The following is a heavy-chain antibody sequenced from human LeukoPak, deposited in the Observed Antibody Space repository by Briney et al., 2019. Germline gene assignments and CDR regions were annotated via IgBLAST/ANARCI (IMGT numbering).Heavy chain of an antibody. CDR1: GFTFDDYG. Sequence: PGGSLRLSCAASGFTFDDYGMSWVRQAPGKGLEWVSGINWNGGSTGYADSVKGRFTISRDNAKNSLYLQMNSLRAEDTAVYYCAKSSSSRWRQVWSGEPFDYWGQGTLVTVSS. D-gene: IGHD5-18*01. V-gene: IGHV3-20*04. CDR2: INWNGGST. CDR3: AKSSSSRWRQVWSGEPFDY. J-gene: IGHJ4*02.